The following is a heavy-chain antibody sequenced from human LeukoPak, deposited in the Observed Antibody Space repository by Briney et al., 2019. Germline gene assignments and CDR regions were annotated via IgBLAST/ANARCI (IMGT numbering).Heavy chain of an antibody. CDR1: GYSFTGYY. D-gene: IGHD3-10*01. CDR3: AREGLTMIRGFCDY. CDR2: INPSSGGT. Sequence: GASVKVSCKASGYSFTGYYLHWVRQAPGQGLEWMGWINPSSGGTNYAQNFQGRVTMTRDTSISTAYMELSRLRSDDTAVYYCAREGLTMIRGFCDYWGQGTLVTVSS. J-gene: IGHJ4*02. V-gene: IGHV1-2*02.